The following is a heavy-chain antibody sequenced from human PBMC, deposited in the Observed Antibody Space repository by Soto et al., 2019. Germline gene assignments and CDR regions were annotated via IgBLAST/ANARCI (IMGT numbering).Heavy chain of an antibody. Sequence: QVQLVQSGAXVKKPXASVKVSCKASGYTFTSYYMHWVRQAPGQGLEWMGIINPSGGSTSYAQKCQGRVTMTRDTSTSTVYMELSSLRSEDTAVYYCARDSARGAVAGNINYWGQGTLVTVSS. V-gene: IGHV1-46*01. D-gene: IGHD6-19*01. CDR3: ARDSARGAVAGNINY. CDR2: INPSGGST. J-gene: IGHJ4*02. CDR1: GYTFTSYY.